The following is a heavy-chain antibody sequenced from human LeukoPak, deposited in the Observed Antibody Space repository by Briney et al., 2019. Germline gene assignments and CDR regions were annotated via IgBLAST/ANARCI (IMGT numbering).Heavy chain of an antibody. J-gene: IGHJ4*02. D-gene: IGHD2-2*01. Sequence: PGGSLRLSCAASGFTFSSYAMSWVRQAPGKGLEWVSAISGSGGSTYYADSVKGRFTISRDNAKNSLYLQMNSLRAEDTAVYYCARDAPDGTNFDYWGQGTLVTVSS. CDR2: ISGSGGST. V-gene: IGHV3-23*01. CDR3: ARDAPDGTNFDY. CDR1: GFTFSSYA.